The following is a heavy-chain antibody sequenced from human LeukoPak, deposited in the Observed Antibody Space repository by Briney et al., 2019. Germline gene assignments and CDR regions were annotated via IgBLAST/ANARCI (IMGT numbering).Heavy chain of an antibody. D-gene: IGHD2-15*01. Sequence: GGSLRLSCTASGLTFAKSAMSWVRQAPGKGLQWVSAISGGGDDTYYADSVMGRFTISRDNSNNTLYLQMNSLTAEDTAIYYWAKDLAFVCRGSTRPSSYWGQGTLVTVSS. CDR1: GLTFAKSA. CDR3: AKDLAFVCRGSTRPSSY. CDR2: ISGGGDDT. J-gene: IGHJ4*02. V-gene: IGHV3-23*01.